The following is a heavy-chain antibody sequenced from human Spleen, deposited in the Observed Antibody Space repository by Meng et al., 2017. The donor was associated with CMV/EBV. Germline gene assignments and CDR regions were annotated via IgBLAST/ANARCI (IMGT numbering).Heavy chain of an antibody. CDR3: AISSTRSVEGAFDI. Sequence: GESLKISCVASGFTFSSYDMHWVRQARGKGLEWVSAIGATGDTHYAGSVKGRFTISRETAKKSFYLQMNSLRAGDTAVYYCAISSTRSVEGAFDIWGQGTLVTVSS. D-gene: IGHD2-2*01. V-gene: IGHV3-13*01. CDR2: IGATGDT. CDR1: GFTFSSYD. J-gene: IGHJ3*02.